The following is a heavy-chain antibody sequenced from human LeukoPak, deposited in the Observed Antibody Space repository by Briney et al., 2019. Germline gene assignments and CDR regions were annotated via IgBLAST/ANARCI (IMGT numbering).Heavy chain of an antibody. V-gene: IGHV3-7*01. CDR1: GFTFSGSW. Sequence: GGSLRLSCAASGFTFSGSWMSWVRQAPGKGLEWGATIKGDGSGKFYVDSVKGRFAISRDDAKSSLFLQMDSLRSEDTAVYYCTKNTHDYWGQGTLVTVSS. D-gene: IGHD1/OR15-1a*01. CDR2: IKGDGSGK. CDR3: TKNTHDY. J-gene: IGHJ4*02.